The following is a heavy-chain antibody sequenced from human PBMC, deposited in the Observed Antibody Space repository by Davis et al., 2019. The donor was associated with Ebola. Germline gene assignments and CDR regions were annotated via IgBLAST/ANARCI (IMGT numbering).Heavy chain of an antibody. CDR3: TRGWLRSKFDY. V-gene: IGHV6-1*01. CDR1: GDSVSSGG. D-gene: IGHD5-12*01. CDR2: TYYNSKWYN. Sequence: HSQTLSLTCAISGDSVSSGGWNWIRQSPSRGLEWLGRTYYNSKWYNDYAVSVKSRITINPDTSKNQFSLQLNSVTPEDTAVYYCTRGWLRSKFDYWGRGTLVTVSS. J-gene: IGHJ4*02.